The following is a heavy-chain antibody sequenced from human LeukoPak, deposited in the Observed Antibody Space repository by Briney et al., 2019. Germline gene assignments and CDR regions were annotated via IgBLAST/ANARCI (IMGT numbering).Heavy chain of an antibody. CDR3: AKDDRGGWSGYFDY. V-gene: IGHV3-33*06. CDR1: GFIFSSYG. D-gene: IGHD3-22*01. J-gene: IGHJ4*02. CDR2: IWHDGSSE. Sequence: GGSLRLSCAASGFIFSSYGMHWVRQAPGKGLEWVAVIWHDGSSEFYADSVRGRFSISRDDSKNTVYLQMNSLRAEDTALYYCAKDDRGGWSGYFDYWGQGTLVTVPS.